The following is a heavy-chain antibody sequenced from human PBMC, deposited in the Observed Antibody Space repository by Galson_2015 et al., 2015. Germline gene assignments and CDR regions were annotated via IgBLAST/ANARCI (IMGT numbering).Heavy chain of an antibody. CDR1: GFTFSSYG. J-gene: IGHJ4*02. CDR2: ISSSSSYI. CDR3: ARENTIFGVVVDY. Sequence: SLRLSCAASGFTFSSYGMNWVRQAPGKGLEWVSSISSSSSYIYYADSVKGRFTISRDNAKNSLYLQMNSLRAEDTAVYYCARENTIFGVVVDYWGQGTLGTVSA. D-gene: IGHD3-3*01. V-gene: IGHV3-21*01.